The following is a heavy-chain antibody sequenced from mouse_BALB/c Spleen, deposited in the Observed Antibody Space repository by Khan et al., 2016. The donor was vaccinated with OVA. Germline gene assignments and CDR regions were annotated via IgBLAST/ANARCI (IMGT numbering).Heavy chain of an antibody. CDR2: IWSDGKT. CDR3: ASNTHMVTKVMDY. V-gene: IGHV2-6*03. D-gene: IGHD2-2*01. Sequence: QVQLKESGPGLVAPSQSLSITCTVSGFSLTSYSVHWVRQPPGKGLEWLVVIWSDGKTTYNSTLKSRLSISKDNSKSQVFLKMNSLQTDDTAMYYSASNTHMVTKVMDYWGQGTSVTVSS. CDR1: GFSLTSYS. J-gene: IGHJ4*01.